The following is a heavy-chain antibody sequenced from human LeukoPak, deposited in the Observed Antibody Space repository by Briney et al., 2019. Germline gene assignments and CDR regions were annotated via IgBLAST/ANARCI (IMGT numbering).Heavy chain of an antibody. CDR2: IYYRGRT. J-gene: IGHJ5*02. CDR1: GCTISSYY. V-gene: IGHV4-59*01. CDR3: ARVLGCSTTSCYAAYIDP. D-gene: IGHD2-2*01. Sequence: SETLSLTCTVSGCTISSYYWIWIRQPPGKGLEWIGYIYYRGRTNYNPSLKSRVTISVGTSKNQFSLKLSSVTAADTAVYYCARVLGCSTTSCYAAYIDPWGQGTLVTVSS.